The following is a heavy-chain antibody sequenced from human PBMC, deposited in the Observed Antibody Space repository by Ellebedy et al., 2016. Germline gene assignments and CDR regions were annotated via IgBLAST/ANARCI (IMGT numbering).Heavy chain of an antibody. J-gene: IGHJ4*02. Sequence: ASVKVSXKASGYSFTAFYIHWVRQAPGQGLEWMGVLNPSDGTKNYAQKFQDRIIMTRDTSTSTAYMELSRLTSEDTAVYYCARDSGYGDFWGQGTLVTVSA. CDR1: GYSFTAFY. V-gene: IGHV1-46*01. CDR2: LNPSDGTK. D-gene: IGHD4-17*01. CDR3: ARDSGYGDF.